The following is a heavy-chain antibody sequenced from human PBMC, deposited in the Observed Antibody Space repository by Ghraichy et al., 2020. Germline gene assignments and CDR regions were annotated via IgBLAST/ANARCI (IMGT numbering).Heavy chain of an antibody. CDR3: ARRGVKSYYDFWSGYDNDAFDI. CDR2: IYYSGST. V-gene: IGHV4-59*01. CDR1: GGSISSYY. J-gene: IGHJ3*02. Sequence: SETLSLTCTVSGGSISSYYWSWIRQPPGKGLEWIGYIYYSGSTNYNPSLKSRVTISVDTSKNQFSLKLSSVTAADTAVYYCARRGVKSYYDFWSGYDNDAFDIWGQGTMVTVSS. D-gene: IGHD3-3*01.